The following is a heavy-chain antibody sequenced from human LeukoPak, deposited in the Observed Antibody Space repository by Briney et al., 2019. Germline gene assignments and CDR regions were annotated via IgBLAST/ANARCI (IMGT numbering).Heavy chain of an antibody. J-gene: IGHJ3*02. V-gene: IGHV1-2*02. CDR3: ARGGIAAAADGRDAFDI. Sequence: GASVKVSCKASGYTFTGYYMHWVRQAPGQGLEWMGWINPNSGGTNYAQKFQGRVTMTRDTSISTAYMELSRLRSDDTAVYYCARGGIAAAADGRDAFDIWGQGTMVTVSS. CDR1: GYTFTGYY. D-gene: IGHD6-13*01. CDR2: INPNSGGT.